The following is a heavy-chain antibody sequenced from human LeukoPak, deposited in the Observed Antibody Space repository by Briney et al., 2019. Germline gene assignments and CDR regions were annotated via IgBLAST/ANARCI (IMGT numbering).Heavy chain of an antibody. J-gene: IGHJ4*02. Sequence: GGSLSLSCAASGFTFSSYGMHWVRQAPGKGVEWVAVISYDGSNKYYADSVKGRFTISRDNSKNTLHLQMNSLRAEDTAVYYCAKVDCLGSCYRYYFDYWGQGTLVTVSS. CDR2: ISYDGSNK. V-gene: IGHV3-30*18. D-gene: IGHD2-15*01. CDR3: AKVDCLGSCYRYYFDY. CDR1: GFTFSSYG.